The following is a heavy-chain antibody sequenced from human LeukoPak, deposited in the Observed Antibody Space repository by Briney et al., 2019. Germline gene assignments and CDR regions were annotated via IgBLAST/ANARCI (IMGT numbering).Heavy chain of an antibody. V-gene: IGHV3-49*03. CDR3: ARARVSGSSWSVMPLPQWFAP. J-gene: IGHJ5*02. Sequence: GGSLRLSCTASGFTFGDDYMSWFRQAPGKGLEWVGFIRNRGNGGTAEHAASVTGRFTISRDDSESIAYPQMDSLKSDATAVYYCARARVSGSSWSVMPLPQWFAPWGQGTLVTVSS. D-gene: IGHD6-13*01. CDR2: IRNRGNGGTA. CDR1: GFTFGDDY.